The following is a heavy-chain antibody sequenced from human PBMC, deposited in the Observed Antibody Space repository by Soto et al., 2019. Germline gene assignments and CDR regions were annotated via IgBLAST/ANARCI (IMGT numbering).Heavy chain of an antibody. D-gene: IGHD3-9*01. CDR3: AKDLNPSPGGQAYFDWLFGD. CDR1: GFTFDDYA. Sequence: EVQLVESGGGLVQPGRSLRLSCAASGFTFDDYAMHWVRQAPGKGLEWVSGISWNSGSIGYADSVKGRFTISRDNAKNSLYLQMNSLRAEDTALYYCAKDLNPSPGGQAYFDWLFGDWGQGTLVTVSS. CDR2: ISWNSGSI. V-gene: IGHV3-9*01. J-gene: IGHJ4*02.